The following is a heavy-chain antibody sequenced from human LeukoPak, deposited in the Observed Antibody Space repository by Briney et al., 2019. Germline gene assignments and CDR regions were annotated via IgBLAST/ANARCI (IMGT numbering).Heavy chain of an antibody. V-gene: IGHV4-4*07. Sequence: SETLSLTCTVSGGSISSYYWSWMRQPAGKAPEWIGRIHSSGIINYNPPLKSRVTISLDYSNNQVSLKLNYVTAADTAVYYCVRDEANSGYPDYWSQGTLATVSS. CDR1: GGSISSYY. CDR2: IHSSGII. CDR3: VRDEANSGYPDY. D-gene: IGHD3-22*01. J-gene: IGHJ4*02.